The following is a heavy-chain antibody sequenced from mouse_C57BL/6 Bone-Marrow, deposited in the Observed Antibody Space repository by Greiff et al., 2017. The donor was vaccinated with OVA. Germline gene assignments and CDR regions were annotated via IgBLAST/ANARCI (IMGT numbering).Heavy chain of an antibody. Sequence: QVQLQQPGAELVKPGASVKVSCKASGYTFTSYWMHWVKQRPGQGLEWIGRIHPSDSDTNYNQKFKGKATLTVDKSSSTAYMQLSSLTSEDSAVYYCAIERIPITTVPCYAMDYWGQGTSVTVSS. CDR1: GYTFTSYW. CDR2: IHPSDSDT. J-gene: IGHJ4*01. V-gene: IGHV1-74*01. D-gene: IGHD1-1*01. CDR3: AIERIPITTVPCYAMDY.